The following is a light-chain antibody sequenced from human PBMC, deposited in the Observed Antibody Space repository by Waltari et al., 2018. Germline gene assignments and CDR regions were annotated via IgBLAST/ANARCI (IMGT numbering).Light chain of an antibody. J-gene: IGKJ4*01. Sequence: DIQMTQSPSSLPASVGDRVNITCQASQAISNHLNWYQHKPGKAPELLIFDATNLETGVPSRFRGSGSGTDFTLTIPSLQPEDFATYYCQQYDNLASFGGGTKVEIK. V-gene: IGKV1-33*01. CDR3: QQYDNLAS. CDR2: DAT. CDR1: QAISNH.